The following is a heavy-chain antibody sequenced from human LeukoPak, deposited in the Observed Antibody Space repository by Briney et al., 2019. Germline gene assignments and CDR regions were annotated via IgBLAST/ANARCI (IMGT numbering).Heavy chain of an antibody. Sequence: SETLSLTCTVSGGSISSGSYYWSWIRQPAGKGLEWIGRIYTSGSTNYNPSLKSRVTISVDTSKNQFTLKLSSVTAADTAMYYCARYDGEIWDYYMDVWGKGTTVTISS. J-gene: IGHJ6*03. CDR3: ARYDGEIWDYYMDV. V-gene: IGHV4-61*02. CDR1: GGSISSGSYY. D-gene: IGHD3-10*01. CDR2: IYTSGST.